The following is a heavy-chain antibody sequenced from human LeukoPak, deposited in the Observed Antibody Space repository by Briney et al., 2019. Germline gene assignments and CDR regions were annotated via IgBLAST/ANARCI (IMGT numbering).Heavy chain of an antibody. J-gene: IGHJ4*02. CDR2: IYYSGST. V-gene: IGHV4-39*01. D-gene: IGHD6-13*01. Sequence: SETLSLTCTVSGGSISSSSYYWGWIRQPPGKGLEWIGSIYYSGSTYYNPSLKSRVTISVDTSKNQFSLKLSSVTAADTAVYYCARYSSSWYGNRDYWGQGTLVTVSS. CDR1: GGSISSSSYY. CDR3: ARYSSSWYGNRDY.